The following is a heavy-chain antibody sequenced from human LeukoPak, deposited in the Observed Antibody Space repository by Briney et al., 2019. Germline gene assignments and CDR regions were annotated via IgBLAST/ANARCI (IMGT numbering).Heavy chain of an antibody. CDR2: IWYDGSNK. Sequence: GGSLRLSCAASGFTFGSYGMHWVRQAPGKGLEWVAVIWYDGSNKYYADSVKGRFTISRDNSKNTLYLQMNSLRAEDTAVYYCARDRIVGATGYDYWGQGTLVTVSS. V-gene: IGHV3-33*01. D-gene: IGHD1-26*01. J-gene: IGHJ4*02. CDR1: GFTFGSYG. CDR3: ARDRIVGATGYDY.